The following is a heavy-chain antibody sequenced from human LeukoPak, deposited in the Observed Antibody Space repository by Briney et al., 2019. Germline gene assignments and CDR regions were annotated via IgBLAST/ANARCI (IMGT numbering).Heavy chain of an antibody. J-gene: IGHJ4*02. Sequence: GGSLRLSCAASGFTFSSSGMHWVRQAPGKGLEWVAVISYDGSNKYYADSVKGRFTISRDNSKNTLYLQMNSLRAEDTAVYYCAKELGFTNYFDYWGQGTLVTVSS. V-gene: IGHV3-30*18. CDR2: ISYDGSNK. D-gene: IGHD3-10*01. CDR3: AKELGFTNYFDY. CDR1: GFTFSSSG.